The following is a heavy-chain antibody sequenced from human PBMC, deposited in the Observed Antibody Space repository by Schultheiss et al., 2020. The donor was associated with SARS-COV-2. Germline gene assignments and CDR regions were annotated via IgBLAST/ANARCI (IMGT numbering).Heavy chain of an antibody. CDR2: ISGTGGST. CDR1: GFTFSGSA. J-gene: IGHJ6*02. Sequence: GGSLRLSCAASGFTFSGSAIHWVRQAPGKGLEWVSAISGTGGSTYYADSVKGRFTISRDNAKNSLYLQMNSLRAEDTAVYYCARDYYYYGMDVWGQGTTVTVSS. CDR3: ARDYYYYGMDV. V-gene: IGHV3-23*01.